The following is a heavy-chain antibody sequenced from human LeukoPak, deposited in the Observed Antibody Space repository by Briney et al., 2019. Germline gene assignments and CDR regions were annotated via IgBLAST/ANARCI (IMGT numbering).Heavy chain of an antibody. V-gene: IGHV4-34*01. Sequence: GSLRLSCAASGFTFSRYWMSWVRQPPGKGLEWIGEINHSGSTNYNPSLKSRVTISVDTSKNQFSLKLSSVTAADTAVYYCARVTVRGEDYWGQGTLVTVSS. CDR1: GFTFSRYW. D-gene: IGHD3-10*01. J-gene: IGHJ4*02. CDR2: INHSGST. CDR3: ARVTVRGEDY.